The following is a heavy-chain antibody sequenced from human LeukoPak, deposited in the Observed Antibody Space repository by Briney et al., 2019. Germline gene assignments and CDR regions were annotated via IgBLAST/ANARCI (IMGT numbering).Heavy chain of an antibody. CDR1: GFTFSSYW. CDR2: IKQDGSEK. D-gene: IGHD4-23*01. Sequence: PGGSLRLSCAASGFTFSSYWMGWVRQASGKGLEWVANIKQDGSEKYYVDSVKGRFTISRDNAKNTLYLQMNSLRVEDTAVYYCARGRPHGNDYWGQGTLVTVSS. J-gene: IGHJ4*02. V-gene: IGHV3-7*01. CDR3: ARGRPHGNDY.